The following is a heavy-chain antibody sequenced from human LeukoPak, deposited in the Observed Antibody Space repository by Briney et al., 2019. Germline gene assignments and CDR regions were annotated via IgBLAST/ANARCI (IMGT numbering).Heavy chain of an antibody. J-gene: IGHJ3*02. CDR2: ISYDGSNK. CDR3: ARPLYHYDSSGYRTDDAFDI. Sequence: PGRSLRLSCAASGFTFSTYAMHWVRQAPGKGLEWVALISYDGSNKYYADSVKGRFTISRDNSKNTLSLQMNSLRAEDTAVYYCARPLYHYDSSGYRTDDAFDIWGQGTMVTVSS. CDR1: GFTFSTYA. V-gene: IGHV3-30-3*01. D-gene: IGHD3-22*01.